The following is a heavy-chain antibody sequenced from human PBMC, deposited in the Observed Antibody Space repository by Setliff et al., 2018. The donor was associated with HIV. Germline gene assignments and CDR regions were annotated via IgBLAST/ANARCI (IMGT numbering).Heavy chain of an antibody. CDR1: GYSISSGYY. CDR2: IYYSGST. J-gene: IGHJ6*02. D-gene: IGHD2-15*01. V-gene: IGHV4-38-2*01. Sequence: PSETLSLTCAVSGYSISSGYYWGWIRQPPGKGLEWIGSIYYSGSTYYNPSLKSRVTISMDTSKNQFSLKLSSVTAADTAVYYCAKTLPTLYPPHDYYFAMDVWGQGTTVTVSS. CDR3: AKTLPTLYPPHDYYFAMDV.